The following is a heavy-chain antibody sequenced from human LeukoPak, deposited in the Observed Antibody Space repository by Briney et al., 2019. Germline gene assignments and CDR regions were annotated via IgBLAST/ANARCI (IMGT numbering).Heavy chain of an antibody. V-gene: IGHV4-30-2*01. J-gene: IGHJ4*02. Sequence: PSQALSLTCAVSGGSISSGSYSWSWIRQPPGKGLEWIGYIYPRGSTYYNPSLKSRVILSLDKSANQFSLNLSSVTAADTAVYYCARFSPRAMGNYLDFWGQGTLVTVSS. D-gene: IGHD7-27*01. CDR3: ARFSPRAMGNYLDF. CDR2: IYPRGST. CDR1: GGSISSGSYS.